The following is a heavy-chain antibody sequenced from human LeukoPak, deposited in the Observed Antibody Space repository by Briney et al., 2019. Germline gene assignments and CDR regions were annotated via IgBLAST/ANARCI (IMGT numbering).Heavy chain of an antibody. J-gene: IGHJ4*02. CDR1: GGSFSGYY. CDR3: ARADSPYYYDSSGPKFDY. D-gene: IGHD3-22*01. CDR2: IYYSGST. Sequence: PSETLSLTCAVYGGSFSGYYWSWIRQHPGKGLEWIGYIYYSGSTYYDPSLKSRVTISVDTSKNQLSLKLSSVTAADTAVYYCARADSPYYYDSSGPKFDYWGQGTLVTVSS. V-gene: IGHV4-31*11.